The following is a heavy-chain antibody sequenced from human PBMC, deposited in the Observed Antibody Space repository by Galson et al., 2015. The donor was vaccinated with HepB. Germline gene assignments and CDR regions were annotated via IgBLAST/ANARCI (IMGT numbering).Heavy chain of an antibody. CDR1: GFTFSSYS. CDR3: ARRDTAMVKADYYGMDV. J-gene: IGHJ6*02. CDR2: ISSSGSTI. V-gene: IGHV3-48*04. Sequence: SLRLSCAASGFTFSSYSMNWVSQAPGKGLEWVSYISSSGSTIYYADSVKGRFTISRDNAENSLYLQMNSLRAEDTAVYYCARRDTAMVKADYYGMDVWGQGTTVTVSS. D-gene: IGHD5-18*01.